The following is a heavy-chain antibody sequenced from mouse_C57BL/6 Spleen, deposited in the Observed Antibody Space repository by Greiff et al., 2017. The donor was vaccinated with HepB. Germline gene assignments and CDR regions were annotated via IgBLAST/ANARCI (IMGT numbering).Heavy chain of an antibody. J-gene: IGHJ1*03. Sequence: QVQLQQSGAELVKPGASVKISCKASGYAFSSYWMNWVKQRPGKGLEWIGQIYPGDGDTNYNGKFKGKATLTADKSSSTAYMQLSSLTSEDSAVYFCARSSSNQDWYFDVWGTGTTVTVSS. V-gene: IGHV1-80*01. D-gene: IGHD1-2*01. CDR2: IYPGDGDT. CDR1: GYAFSSYW. CDR3: ARSSSNQDWYFDV.